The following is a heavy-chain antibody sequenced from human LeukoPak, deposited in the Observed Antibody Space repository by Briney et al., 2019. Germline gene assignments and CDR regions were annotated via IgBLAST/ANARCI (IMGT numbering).Heavy chain of an antibody. V-gene: IGHV3-11*01. Sequence: GGSLRLSCAASGFTFSDYYMSWIRQAPGRRLEWVSYICDSGRTIYYAESVKGRSTISRDNAKNSVYLQMNNLGAEDTAVYYCARDRLGDYDHSGYYDKWGQGTLVTVSS. CDR3: ARDRLGDYDHSGYYDK. CDR1: GFTFSDYY. CDR2: ICDSGRTI. J-gene: IGHJ4*02. D-gene: IGHD3-22*01.